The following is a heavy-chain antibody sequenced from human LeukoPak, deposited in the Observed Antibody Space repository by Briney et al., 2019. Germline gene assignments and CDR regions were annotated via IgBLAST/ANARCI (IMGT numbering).Heavy chain of an antibody. V-gene: IGHV4-59*12. CDR1: GGSISSYY. Sequence: PSETLSLTCTVSGGSISSYYWSWIRQPPGKGLEWIGYIYYSGSTNYNPSLKSRVTISVDTSKNQFSLKLSSVTAADTAVYYCAGSLAVAGTATGAFDIWGQGTMVTVSS. J-gene: IGHJ3*02. CDR3: AGSLAVAGTATGAFDI. D-gene: IGHD6-19*01. CDR2: IYYSGST.